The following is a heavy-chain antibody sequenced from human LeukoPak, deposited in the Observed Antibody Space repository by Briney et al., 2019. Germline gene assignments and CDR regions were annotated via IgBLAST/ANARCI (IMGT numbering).Heavy chain of an antibody. CDR3: ARAVVSDRDFWSGYEYFDY. J-gene: IGHJ4*02. D-gene: IGHD3-3*01. CDR2: IIPIFGIA. Sequence: ASVKVSCKASGGTFSSYAISWVRQAPGQGLEWMGRIIPIFGIANYAQKFKGRVTITADKSTSTAYMELSSLRSEDTAVYYCARAVVSDRDFWSGYEYFDYWGQGTLVTVSS. CDR1: GGTFSSYA. V-gene: IGHV1-69*04.